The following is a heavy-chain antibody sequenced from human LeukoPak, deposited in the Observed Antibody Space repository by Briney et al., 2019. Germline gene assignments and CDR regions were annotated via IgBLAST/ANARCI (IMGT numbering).Heavy chain of an antibody. CDR1: GFTFSSYG. CDR3: ARALKIYDILTGYYSVPYGMDV. CDR2: ISYDGSNK. D-gene: IGHD3-9*01. V-gene: IGHV3-30*03. J-gene: IGHJ6*02. Sequence: PGGSLRLSCAASGFTFSSYGIHWVRQAPGKGLEWVAVISYDGSNKYYADSVKGRFTISRDNSKNTLYLQMNSLRAEDTAVYYCARALKIYDILTGYYSVPYGMDVWGQGTTVTVSS.